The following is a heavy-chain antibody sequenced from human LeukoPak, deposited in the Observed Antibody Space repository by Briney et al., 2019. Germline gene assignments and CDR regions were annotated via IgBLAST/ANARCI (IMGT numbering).Heavy chain of an antibody. J-gene: IGHJ4*02. Sequence: SETLSLTCAVSGYSISSGYYWGWIRQPPGKGLEWIGSIYHSGSTYYNPSLKRPFTISVDTSKNPFSLKLSSVTAADTAVYYCARFSSTSWWKYYFDYWGQGTLVTVSS. CDR1: GYSISSGYY. D-gene: IGHD2-2*01. V-gene: IGHV4-38-2*01. CDR3: ARFSSTSWWKYYFDY. CDR2: IYHSGST.